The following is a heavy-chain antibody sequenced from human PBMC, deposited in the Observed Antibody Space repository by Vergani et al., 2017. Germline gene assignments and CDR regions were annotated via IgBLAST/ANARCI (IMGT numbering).Heavy chain of an antibody. J-gene: IGHJ5*02. V-gene: IGHV3-23*01. CDR2: ISARYPST. CDR1: GFTFSACP. CDR3: AKGTDVVVPAAIPGDWFDP. Sequence: EVQLLQSGGGVIQPGGSVRLSCAASGFTFSACPMTWVRQAPGKGLEWVSAISARYPSTYYADSVKGRFTISRDNSKNTLYLQMNSLRAEDTAVYYCAKGTDVVVPAAIPGDWFDPWGQGTLVTVSS. D-gene: IGHD2-2*02.